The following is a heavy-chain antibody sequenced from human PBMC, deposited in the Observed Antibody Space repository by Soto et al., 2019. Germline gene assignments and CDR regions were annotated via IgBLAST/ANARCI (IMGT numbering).Heavy chain of an antibody. CDR1: GFTFSSYS. CDR3: AREGVQHGAGPYYYYGMDV. Sequence: EVQLVESGGGRVKPGGSLRLSCAASGFTFSSYSMNWVRQAPGKGLYWVSSISSSSSYISYADSVKGRFTISRDNAKNSQQLQMNSLRAEDTAVYYCAREGVQHGAGPYYYYGMDVWGQGNKGTVSS. D-gene: IGHD1-26*01. CDR2: ISSSSSYI. V-gene: IGHV3-21*01. J-gene: IGHJ6*02.